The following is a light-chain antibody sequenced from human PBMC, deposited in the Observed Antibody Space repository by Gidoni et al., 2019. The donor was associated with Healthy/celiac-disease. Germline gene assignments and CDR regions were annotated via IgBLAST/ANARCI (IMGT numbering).Light chain of an antibody. J-gene: IGKJ4*01. CDR3: QQSYSTPRALT. CDR2: AAS. CDR1: QSISSY. V-gene: IGKV1-39*01. Sequence: DIQMTQSPSSLSASVGDRVTITCRASQSISSYLNWYQQKPGKAPKLLIYAASSLQSGVPSRFSGSGSGTDFTLTISSLQPEDFATYYCQQSYSTPRALTFGGGTKVENK.